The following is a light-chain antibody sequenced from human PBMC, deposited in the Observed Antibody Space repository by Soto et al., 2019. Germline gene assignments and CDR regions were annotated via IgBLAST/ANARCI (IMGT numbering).Light chain of an antibody. J-gene: IGLJ6*01. CDR1: SRDVGGYTY. CDR3: SSYTTSNTRQIV. V-gene: IGLV2-14*01. Sequence: QSALTQPASVSGSPGQAITISCTGTSRDVGGYTYVSWYQQHPGKAPKFIIYDVSNRPSGVSNRFSGSKSGNTASLTISGLQADDEADYYCSSYTTSNTRQIVFGTGTKLTVL. CDR2: DVS.